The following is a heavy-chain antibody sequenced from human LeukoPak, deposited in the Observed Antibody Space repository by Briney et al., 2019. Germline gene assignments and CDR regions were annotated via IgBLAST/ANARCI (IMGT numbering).Heavy chain of an antibody. CDR1: GCTFSSYG. CDR2: ISYDGSNK. D-gene: IGHD4-17*01. CDR3: AKDYGDYVGIDAFDI. Sequence: GGSLRLSCAASGCTFSSYGMHWIRQAPGKGLKWVAVISYDGSNKYYADSVKGRFTISRDNCKNTLYLQMNSLRAEDTAVYYCAKDYGDYVGIDAFDIWGQGTMVTVSS. J-gene: IGHJ3*02. V-gene: IGHV3-30*18.